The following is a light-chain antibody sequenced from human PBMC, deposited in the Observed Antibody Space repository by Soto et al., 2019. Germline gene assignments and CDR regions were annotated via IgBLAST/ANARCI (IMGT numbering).Light chain of an antibody. Sequence: QSVLTQPPSVYGAPGQRVTISCTGSSSNIGALYDVHWYQQLPGTAPKLLIYGNSNRPSGVPDRCSGSKSGTSASLAITGLQDEDEADYYCQSYDSSLSAYVFGTGTKLTVL. V-gene: IGLV1-40*01. J-gene: IGLJ1*01. CDR3: QSYDSSLSAYV. CDR2: GNS. CDR1: SSNIGALYD.